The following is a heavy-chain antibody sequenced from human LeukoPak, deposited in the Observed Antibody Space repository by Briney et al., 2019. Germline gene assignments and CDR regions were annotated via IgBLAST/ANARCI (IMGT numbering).Heavy chain of an antibody. CDR3: ARDLGLRLRRVEPWGY. J-gene: IGHJ4*02. V-gene: IGHV3-33*01. D-gene: IGHD5-12*01. CDR2: IWYDGSNK. Sequence: GGSLRLSCAASGFTFSSYGMHWVRQAPGKGLEWVAVIWYDGSNKYYADSVKGRFTISRDNSKNTLYLQMNSLRAEDTAVYYCARDLGLRLRRVEPWGYWGQGTLVTVSS. CDR1: GFTFSSYG.